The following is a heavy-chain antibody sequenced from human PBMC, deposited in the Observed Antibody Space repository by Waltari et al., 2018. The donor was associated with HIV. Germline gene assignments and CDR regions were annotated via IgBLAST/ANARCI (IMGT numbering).Heavy chain of an antibody. D-gene: IGHD1-26*01. V-gene: IGHV4-61*02. CDR1: GGSINNGNYY. CDR3: ARRQHTVTYSRGFDS. J-gene: IGHJ4*02. CDR2: NYFSGDT. Sequence: QVQLQESGPGLVKPSQTLSLTCVVSGGSINNGNYYWNWIRQPAGKRLEWIGHNYFSGDTNYNPSLNSLVTISVDTSKNQCSLKLISVTAADTAVYYCARRQHTVTYSRGFDSWGQGALVTVSS.